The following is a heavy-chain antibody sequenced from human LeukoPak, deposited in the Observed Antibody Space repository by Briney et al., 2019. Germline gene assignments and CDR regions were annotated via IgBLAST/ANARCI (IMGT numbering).Heavy chain of an antibody. V-gene: IGHV4-59*01. CDR2: IYYSGST. D-gene: IGHD3-9*01. J-gene: IGHJ4*02. CDR3: ATSPYDILTGYPYYFDY. CDR1: GGSISSYY. Sequence: SETLSLTCTVSGGSISSYYWSWIRQPPGKGLEWIGYIYYSGSTNYNPSLKSRVTISVDTSKNQFSLKLSSVTAADTAVYYCATSPYDILTGYPYYFDYWGQGTLVTVSS.